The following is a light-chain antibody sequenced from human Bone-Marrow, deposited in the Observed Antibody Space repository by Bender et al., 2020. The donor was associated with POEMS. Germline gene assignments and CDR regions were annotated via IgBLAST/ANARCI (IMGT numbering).Light chain of an antibody. CDR2: INN. J-gene: IGLJ1*01. Sequence: QSVLTQPPSASGTPGQRVTISCSGSSSNIGTNPVNWYQQLPGTAPKLLIYINNQRPSGVPDRFSGSKSGTSASLAISGLQSEDEADYYCSSYIGNSSYVFGSGTKVTVL. V-gene: IGLV1-44*01. CDR1: SSNIGTNP. CDR3: SSYIGNSSYV.